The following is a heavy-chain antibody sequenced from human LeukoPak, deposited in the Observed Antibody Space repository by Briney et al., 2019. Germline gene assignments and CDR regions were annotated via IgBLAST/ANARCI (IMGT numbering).Heavy chain of an antibody. Sequence: GGSLRLSCAASGFTFSSYAMHRVRQAPGKGLEWVAVISYDGSNKYYADSVKGRFTISRDNSKNTLYLQMNSLRAEDTAVYYCAKDHWAARGYFDYWGQGTLVTVSS. CDR2: ISYDGSNK. D-gene: IGHD3-16*01. CDR3: AKDHWAARGYFDY. CDR1: GFTFSSYA. V-gene: IGHV3-30-3*01. J-gene: IGHJ4*02.